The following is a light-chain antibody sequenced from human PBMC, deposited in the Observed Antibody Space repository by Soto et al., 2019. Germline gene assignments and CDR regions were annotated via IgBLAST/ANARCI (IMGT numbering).Light chain of an antibody. CDR3: AAWDDSLNGYV. CDR1: SSNIGSNT. Sequence: QSVLTQPPSASGTPGQRVTISCSGSSSNIGSNTVNWYQQFPGTAPKLLIYSNNQRPSGVPDQFSGSKSGTSASLAISGLQSEEEADYYCAAWDDSLNGYVFGTGTKLTVL. V-gene: IGLV1-44*01. CDR2: SNN. J-gene: IGLJ1*01.